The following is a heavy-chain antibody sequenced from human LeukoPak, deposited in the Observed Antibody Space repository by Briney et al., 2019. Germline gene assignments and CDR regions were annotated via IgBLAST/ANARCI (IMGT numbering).Heavy chain of an antibody. J-gene: IGHJ4*02. CDR1: GFTFSSYA. V-gene: IGHV3-23*01. CDR3: AKHPLAGGNFDY. D-gene: IGHD3-16*01. CDR2: INPNSGGP. Sequence: PGGSLRLSCAASGFTFSSYAMSWVRQTPGKGLEWLSAINPNSGGPFYAGSVQGRFTMSRDNSKNKLYLQMSSLRVEDTAIYYCAKHPLAGGNFDYWGQGTLVTVSS.